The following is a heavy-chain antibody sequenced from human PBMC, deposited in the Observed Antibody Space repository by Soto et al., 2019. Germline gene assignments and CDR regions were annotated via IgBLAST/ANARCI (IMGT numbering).Heavy chain of an antibody. CDR3: ARMRAQYSSSSVFDY. CDR1: GFSLSTSGMC. J-gene: IGHJ4*02. D-gene: IGHD6-6*01. V-gene: IGHV2-70*11. CDR2: IDWDDDK. Sequence: SGPTLVNPTQTLTLTCTCSGFSLSTSGMCVSWIRQPPGKALEWLARIDWDDDKYYSTSLKTRLTTSKDTSKNQVVLTMTNMDPVDTATYYCARMRAQYSSSSVFDYWGQGTLVTVSS.